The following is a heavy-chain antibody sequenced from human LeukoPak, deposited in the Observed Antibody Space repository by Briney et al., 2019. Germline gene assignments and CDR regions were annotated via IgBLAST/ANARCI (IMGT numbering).Heavy chain of an antibody. D-gene: IGHD3-9*01. CDR1: GITFSSYA. CDR3: ARSYDILTGSPEGAFDI. Sequence: SVKVSCKTSGITFSSYAINWVRQAPGQGLEWMGGIIPIFGTANYGQKFQGRVTITADESTSTVNMEMSSLRSEDTAVYYCARSYDILTGSPEGAFDIWGQGTMVTVSS. CDR2: IIPIFGTA. J-gene: IGHJ3*02. V-gene: IGHV1-69*13.